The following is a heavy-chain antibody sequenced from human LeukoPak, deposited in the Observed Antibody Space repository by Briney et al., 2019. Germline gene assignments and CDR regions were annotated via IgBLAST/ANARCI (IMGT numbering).Heavy chain of an antibody. J-gene: IGHJ4*02. CDR1: GFTFSSYA. Sequence: PGGSLRLSCAASGFTFSSYAMHWVRQAPGKGLEWVAVISYDGSNKYYADSVKGRFTISRDNSKNTLYLQMNSPRAEDTAVYYCAREIDRDDYNRFFDYWGQGTLVTVSS. CDR3: AREIDRDDYNRFFDY. V-gene: IGHV3-30*04. CDR2: ISYDGSNK. D-gene: IGHD5-24*01.